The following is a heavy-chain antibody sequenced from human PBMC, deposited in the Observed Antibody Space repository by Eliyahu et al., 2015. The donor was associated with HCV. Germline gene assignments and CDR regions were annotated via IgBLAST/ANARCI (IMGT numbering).Heavy chain of an antibody. Sequence: EVQLVESGGGLVQPGRSLRLSCAASGFTFDDYAMHWVRQAPGKGLEGVSGISWNSGSIGYADSVKGRFTISRDNAKNSLYLQMNSLRAEDTALYYCAKVGRGLRWWFDPWGQGTLVTVSS. V-gene: IGHV3-9*01. CDR1: GFTFDDYA. CDR3: AKVGRGLRWWFDP. D-gene: IGHD3-3*01. J-gene: IGHJ5*02. CDR2: ISWNSGSI.